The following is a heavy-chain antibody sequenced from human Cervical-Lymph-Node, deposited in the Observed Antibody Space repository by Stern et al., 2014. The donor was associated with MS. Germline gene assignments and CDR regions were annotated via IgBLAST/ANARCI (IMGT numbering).Heavy chain of an antibody. D-gene: IGHD3-9*01. CDR1: GGTLSDYG. V-gene: IGHV1-69*01. CDR3: ARDVDSSMLGLDV. Sequence: VKLVESGAEVKKPGSSEKVYCKASGGTLSDYGISWGRQAAGQGLEWMGCISPMFGTANYVQNFQCSGTITAADSSNTAYIDLSSLTSDDTAVYYCARDVDSSMLGLDVWCQGTTVTVSS. J-gene: IGHJ6*02. CDR2: ISPMFGTA.